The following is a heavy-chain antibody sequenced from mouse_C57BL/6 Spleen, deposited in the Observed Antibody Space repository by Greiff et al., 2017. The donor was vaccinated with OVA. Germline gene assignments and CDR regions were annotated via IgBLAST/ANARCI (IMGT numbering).Heavy chain of an antibody. Sequence: QVQLQQPGAELVRPGSSVKLSCKASGYTFTSYRMHWVKQRPIQGLEWIGNIDPSDSETHYNQKFKDKATLTVDKSSSTAYMQLSSLTSEDSAVYYCAREGLGAMDYWGQGTSVTVSS. V-gene: IGHV1-52*01. CDR2: IDPSDSET. CDR3: AREGLGAMDY. CDR1: GYTFTSYR. D-gene: IGHD3-3*01. J-gene: IGHJ4*01.